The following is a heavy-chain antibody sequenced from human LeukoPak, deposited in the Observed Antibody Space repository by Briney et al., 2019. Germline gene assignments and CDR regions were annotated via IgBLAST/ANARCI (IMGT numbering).Heavy chain of an antibody. J-gene: IGHJ4*02. CDR2: INPNSGGT. CDR3: ARASRIAVAGTAFDY. Sequence: GASVKVSCKASGYTFTGYYMHWVRQAPGQGLEWMGWINPNSGGTNYAQKFQGRATMTRDTSISTAYMELSRLLSDDTAVYYRARASRIAVAGTAFDYWGQGTLVTVSS. CDR1: GYTFTGYY. D-gene: IGHD6-19*01. V-gene: IGHV1-2*02.